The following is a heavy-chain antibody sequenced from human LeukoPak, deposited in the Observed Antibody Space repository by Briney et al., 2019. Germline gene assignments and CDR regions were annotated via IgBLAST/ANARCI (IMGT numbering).Heavy chain of an antibody. J-gene: IGHJ4*02. Sequence: SGTLSLTCTVSGGSISSSSYYWGWIRQPPGKGLEWIGSIYYSGSIYYNPSLKSRVSISVDTSKNQFSLKLSPVTAADTAVYYCARHWTFGSSSVYYFDYWGQGTLVTVSS. V-gene: IGHV4-39*01. CDR1: GGSISSSSYY. CDR2: IYYSGSI. CDR3: ARHWTFGSSSVYYFDY. D-gene: IGHD3/OR15-3a*01.